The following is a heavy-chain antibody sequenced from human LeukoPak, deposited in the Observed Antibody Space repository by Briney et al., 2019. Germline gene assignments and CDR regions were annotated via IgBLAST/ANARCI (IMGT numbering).Heavy chain of an antibody. D-gene: IGHD3-22*01. J-gene: IGHJ4*02. CDR1: GFTFDDYG. Sequence: GGSLRLSCAASGFTFDDYGMSWVRQAPGKGLEWVSGINWNGGSTGYADSVKGRFTISRDNAKNSLYLQMNSLRAEDTALYYCARDYYDSSGYYYFDYWGQGTLVTVSS. CDR3: ARDYYDSSGYYYFDY. V-gene: IGHV3-20*04. CDR2: INWNGGST.